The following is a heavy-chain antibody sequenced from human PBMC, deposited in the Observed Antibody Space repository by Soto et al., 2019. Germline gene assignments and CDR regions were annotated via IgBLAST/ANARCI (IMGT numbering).Heavy chain of an antibody. D-gene: IGHD3-3*01. CDR1: GGSISSDTYY. CDR3: ARCGGRYDDFWSGYYGRAVVGFDL. Sequence: PSETLSLTCTVSGGSISSDTYYWSWLRQHTGKGLKWIGYIYYSGSTYYNPSLKSRVTISVDTSKNQFSLKLSSVTAADKAVYYCARCGGRYDDFWSGYYGRAVVGFDLWGQGTLVTVSS. CDR2: IYYSGST. J-gene: IGHJ5*02. V-gene: IGHV4-31*03.